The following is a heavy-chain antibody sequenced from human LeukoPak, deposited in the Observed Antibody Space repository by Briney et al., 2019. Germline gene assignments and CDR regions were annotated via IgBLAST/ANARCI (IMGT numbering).Heavy chain of an antibody. CDR3: ARDSSGYAEFDY. D-gene: IGHD3-22*01. CDR1: GFPFSSYA. J-gene: IGHJ4*02. V-gene: IGHV3-23*01. Sequence: GGSLRLSCAASGFPFSSYAMNWVRQAPGKGLEWVSAISGSGGGTYYADSVKGRFTISRDNFQNTRYLQMNSLRAEDTAIYYCARDSSGYAEFDYWGQGILVTVSS. CDR2: ISGSGGGT.